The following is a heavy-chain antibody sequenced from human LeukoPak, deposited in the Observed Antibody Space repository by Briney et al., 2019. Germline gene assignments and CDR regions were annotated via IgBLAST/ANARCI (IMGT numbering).Heavy chain of an antibody. CDR3: VRDFGGARDY. Sequence: PGGSLRLSCAASGFTFSSNAMHWGRQAPGKGLEWVAVISFDGSNKYYADSVKGRFTISRDTSKNTLYLQMNSLRDDDTAVYYCVRDFGGARDYWGQGTLVTVSS. V-gene: IGHV3-30*04. CDR2: ISFDGSNK. CDR1: GFTFSSNA. J-gene: IGHJ4*02. D-gene: IGHD3-16*01.